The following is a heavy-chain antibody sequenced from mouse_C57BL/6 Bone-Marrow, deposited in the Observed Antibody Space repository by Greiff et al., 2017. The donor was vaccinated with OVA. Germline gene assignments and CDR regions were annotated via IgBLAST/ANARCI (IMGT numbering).Heavy chain of an antibody. CDR1: GFSFNTYA. Sequence: EVKVVESGGGLVQPKGSLKLSCAASGFSFNTYAMNWVRQAPGKGLEWVARIRSKSNNYATYYADSVKDRFTISRDDSESMLYLQLNNLKTEDTAMYYCVRRGDYDAPFAYWGQGTLVTVSA. CDR3: VRRGDYDAPFAY. D-gene: IGHD2-4*01. J-gene: IGHJ3*01. CDR2: IRSKSNNYAT. V-gene: IGHV10-1*01.